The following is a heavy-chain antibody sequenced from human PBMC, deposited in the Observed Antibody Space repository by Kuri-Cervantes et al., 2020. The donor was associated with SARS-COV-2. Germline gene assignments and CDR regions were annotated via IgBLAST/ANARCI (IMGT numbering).Heavy chain of an antibody. CDR1: GGSISSGYY. J-gene: IGHJ6*02. CDR2: IYHSGST. CDR3: ARDQWLGGYYYGMDV. Sequence: SQTLSLTCAVSGGSISSGYYWGWIRQPPGKGLEWIGSIYHSGSTYYNPSLKSRVTISVDTSKNQFSLNLKSVTAADTAVYYCARDQWLGGYYYGMDVWGQGTTVTVSS. D-gene: IGHD6-19*01. V-gene: IGHV4-38-2*02.